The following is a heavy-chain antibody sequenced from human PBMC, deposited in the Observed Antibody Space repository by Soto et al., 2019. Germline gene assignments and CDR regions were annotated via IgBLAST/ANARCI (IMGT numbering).Heavy chain of an antibody. V-gene: IGHV1-69*04. CDR2: IIPILGIA. J-gene: IGHJ4*02. Sequence: ASVKVSCKASGGTFSSYTISWVRQAPGQGLEWMGRIIPILGIANYAQKFQGRVTITADKSTSTAYMELSSLRSEDTAVYYCAREPGYSYGYIDYWGQGTLDTVSS. CDR3: AREPGYSYGYIDY. CDR1: GGTFSSYT. D-gene: IGHD5-18*01.